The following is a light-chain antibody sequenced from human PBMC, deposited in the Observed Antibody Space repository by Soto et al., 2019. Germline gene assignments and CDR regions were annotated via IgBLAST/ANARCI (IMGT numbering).Light chain of an antibody. Sequence: EVVLAQSPVTLSLSPLDRTALSCMSSQIVGNNLAWYQQKPGQAPRLLVYGASTRATGVPARFSGSGSGTEFTLTISSLGSEDFAVYFCQQYNKWPLPFGQGTKVDIK. V-gene: IGKV3-15*01. CDR2: GAS. J-gene: IGKJ1*01. CDR1: QIVGNN. CDR3: QQYNKWPLP.